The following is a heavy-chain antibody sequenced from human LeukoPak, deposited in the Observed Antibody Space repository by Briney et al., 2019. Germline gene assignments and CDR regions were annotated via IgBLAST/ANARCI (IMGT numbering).Heavy chain of an antibody. CDR1: GGSFSGYY. CDR2: INHSGST. J-gene: IGHJ4*02. CDR3: ARHQSPGYYDSSGYYSH. D-gene: IGHD3-22*01. Sequence: SETLSLTCAVYGGSFSGYYWSWIRQPPGKGLEWIGEINHSGSTNYNPSLKSRVTISVDTSKNQFSLKLSSVTAADTAVYYCARHQSPGYYDSSGYYSHWGQGTLVTVSS. V-gene: IGHV4-34*01.